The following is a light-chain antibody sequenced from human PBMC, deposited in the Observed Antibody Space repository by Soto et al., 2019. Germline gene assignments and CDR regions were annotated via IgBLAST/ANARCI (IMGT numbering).Light chain of an antibody. CDR2: DVS. CDR1: SSDVGGYNY. CDR3: SSYTSSGTRCV. J-gene: IGLJ1*01. Sequence: QSALTQPASVSGSPGQSITISCTGTSSDVGGYNYVSWYQQHPGKAPKLMIYDVSNRPSGVSNRFSGSKSGNTASLTISGLQAEDEADYYCSSYTSSGTRCVFGTGTKLTVL. V-gene: IGLV2-14*01.